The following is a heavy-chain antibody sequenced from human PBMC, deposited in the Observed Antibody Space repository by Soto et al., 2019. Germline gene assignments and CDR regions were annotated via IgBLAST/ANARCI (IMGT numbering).Heavy chain of an antibody. V-gene: IGHV4-34*01. CDR3: ARGRGGRIVATIWSNRGWFDP. D-gene: IGHD5-12*01. J-gene: IGHJ5*02. Sequence: QVQLQQWGAGLLKPSETLSLTCAVYGGSFSGYYWSWIRQPPGKGLEWIGEINHSGSTNYNPSLKSRVTISVDTSKNQCSLKLSSVTAADTAVYYCARGRGGRIVATIWSNRGWFDPWGQGTLVTVSS. CDR2: INHSGST. CDR1: GGSFSGYY.